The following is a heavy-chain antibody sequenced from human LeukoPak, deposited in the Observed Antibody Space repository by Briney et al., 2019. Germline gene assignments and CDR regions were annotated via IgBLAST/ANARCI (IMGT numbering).Heavy chain of an antibody. D-gene: IGHD3-10*01. J-gene: IGHJ4*02. V-gene: IGHV3-7*01. CDR2: IKQDGSEK. CDR1: GFTFSSYW. Sequence: GGSLRLSCAASGFTFSSYWMSWVRQAPGKGLEWVANIKQDGSEKYYVDSVKGRFTISRDNAKNSLYLQMNSLRAEDTAVYYCARQITMVRGIVTFDFDYWGQGTLVTVSS. CDR3: ARQITMVRGIVTFDFDY.